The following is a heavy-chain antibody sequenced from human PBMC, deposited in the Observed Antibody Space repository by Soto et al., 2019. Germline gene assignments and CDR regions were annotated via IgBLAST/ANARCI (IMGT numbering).Heavy chain of an antibody. V-gene: IGHV3-74*01. CDR3: VRGNTGYGNFDS. Sequence: PGGSLRLSCAGSGFTLSSYWMHWVRQAPGKGLVWVSRMYTDGSNTYYADSVKGRFTISRDNAKDTLYLQMNSLRAEDTAVYYCVRGNTGYGNFDSWGQGTLVTVSS. CDR2: MYTDGSNT. CDR1: GFTLSSYW. J-gene: IGHJ4*02. D-gene: IGHD5-12*01.